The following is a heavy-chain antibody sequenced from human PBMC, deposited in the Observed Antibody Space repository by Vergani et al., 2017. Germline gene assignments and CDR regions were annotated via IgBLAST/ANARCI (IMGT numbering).Heavy chain of an antibody. J-gene: IGHJ4*02. Sequence: QVQLVESGGGLVKPGGSLRLSCAASGFPFSDYYMSWIRQAPGKGLEWIGYIYHSGSTYYNPSLKSRVTISVDRSKNQFSLKLSSVTAADTAVYYCARGTYREIIRSFFDYWGQGTLVTVSS. CDR3: ARGTYREIIRSFFDY. CDR1: GFPFSDYY. V-gene: IGHV4-30-2*01. D-gene: IGHD4-11*01. CDR2: IYHSGST.